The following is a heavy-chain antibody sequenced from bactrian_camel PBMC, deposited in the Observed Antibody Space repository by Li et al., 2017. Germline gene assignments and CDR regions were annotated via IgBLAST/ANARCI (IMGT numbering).Heavy chain of an antibody. CDR1: GDTYSNRC. CDR3: AEGRGSRGEHCYSLNY. Sequence: QLVESGGGSALAGGSLRLSCLAIGDTYSNRCMAWFRQAPGKEREGVASIDSKGTTVYGDSVQGRFTISQDSARNTVYLQMNNLQPEDTAAYYCAEGRGSRGEHCYSLNYWGQGTQVTVS. CDR2: IDSKGTT. J-gene: IGHJ4*01. D-gene: IGHD6*01. V-gene: IGHV3S53*01.